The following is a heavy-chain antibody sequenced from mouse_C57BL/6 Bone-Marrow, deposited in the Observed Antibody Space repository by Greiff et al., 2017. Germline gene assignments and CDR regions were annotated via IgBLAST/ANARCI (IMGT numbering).Heavy chain of an antibody. V-gene: IGHV1-19*01. CDR1: GYTFTDYY. D-gene: IGHD2-3*01. CDR3: ARWGYDGYFIDY. Sequence: EVQLQQSGPVLVKPGASVKMSCKASGYTFTDYYMNWVKQSHGKSLEWIGVINPYNGGTSYNQKFKGKATLTVDKSSSTAYMELNSLTSEDSAVYYCARWGYDGYFIDYWGQGTTLTVSS. CDR2: INPYNGGT. J-gene: IGHJ2*01.